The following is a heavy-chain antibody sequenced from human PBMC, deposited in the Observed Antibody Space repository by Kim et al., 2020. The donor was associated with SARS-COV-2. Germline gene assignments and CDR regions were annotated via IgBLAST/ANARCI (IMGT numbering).Heavy chain of an antibody. CDR3: ARAAAGERGAFDI. D-gene: IGHD6-13*01. J-gene: IGHJ3*02. V-gene: IGHV4-59*01. Sequence: YTPSIKSRVTISVDTAKNQFSLKLSSVTAADTAVYYCARAAAGERGAFDIWGQGTMVTVSS.